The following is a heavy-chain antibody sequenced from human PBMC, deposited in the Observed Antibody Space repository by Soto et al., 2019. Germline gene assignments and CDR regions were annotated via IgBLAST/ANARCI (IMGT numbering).Heavy chain of an antibody. CDR3: ARATPGDCYDY. D-gene: IGHD4-17*01. CDR2: IYSSGST. J-gene: IGHJ4*02. CDR1: GGSFSRYY. Sequence: SETLSLTCAAYGGSFSRYYWSWIRQPPGKGLEWIGYIYSSGSTYYNPSLKSRVTISVDTSKNQFSLKLSSVTAADTAVYYCARATPGDCYDYWGQGTLVTVSS. V-gene: IGHV4-30-4*01.